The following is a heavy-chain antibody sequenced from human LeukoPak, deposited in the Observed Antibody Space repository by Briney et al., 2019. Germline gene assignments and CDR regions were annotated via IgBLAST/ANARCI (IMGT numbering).Heavy chain of an antibody. J-gene: IGHJ5*02. Sequence: TASETLSLTCTVSGGSISSYYWSWIRQPPGKGLEWIGYIYYSGSTNYNPSLKSRVTISVDTSKNQFSLKLSSVTAADTAVYYCARVLAAAGNNWFDPWGQGTLVTVSS. CDR3: ARVLAAAGNNWFDP. CDR2: IYYSGST. D-gene: IGHD6-13*01. V-gene: IGHV4-59*12. CDR1: GGSISSYY.